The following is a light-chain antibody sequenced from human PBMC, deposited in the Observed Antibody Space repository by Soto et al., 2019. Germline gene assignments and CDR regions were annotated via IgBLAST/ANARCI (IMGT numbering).Light chain of an antibody. CDR2: EVS. CDR3: QQYFWYWT. CDR1: QNIDNF. J-gene: IGKJ1*01. V-gene: IGKV1-5*03. Sequence: DIQMTQSPSALYASVGDRFTITFRASQNIDNFLAWYQQKPGKAPNVLISEVSTLKTGVPSRFSGSGSGTEFTLTISSLQPDDFVTYYCQQYFWYWTFGQGTKV.